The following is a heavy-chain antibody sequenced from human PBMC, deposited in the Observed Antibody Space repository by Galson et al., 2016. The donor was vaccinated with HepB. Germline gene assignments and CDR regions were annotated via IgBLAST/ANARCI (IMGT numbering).Heavy chain of an antibody. CDR1: GFTFKNFG. D-gene: IGHD2-2*03. CDR3: AIDPSHWIENPFDH. V-gene: IGHV3-23*01. Sequence: SLRLSCAASGFTFKNFGMTWVRQAPGKGLEWVSTICGSCGDIDYADSVQGRFTISRDNSKNTLSLQMNSLRAEDTATYYCAIDPSHWIENPFDHWGQGTLVPVSS. J-gene: IGHJ4*02. CDR2: ICGSCGDI.